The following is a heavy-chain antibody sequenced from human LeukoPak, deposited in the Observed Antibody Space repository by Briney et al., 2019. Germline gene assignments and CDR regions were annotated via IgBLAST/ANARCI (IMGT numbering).Heavy chain of an antibody. CDR3: AKERNLEIAVAGTIFDY. Sequence: GGSLRLSCAASGFTFSSYGMHWVRQAPGKGLEWVAFIRYDGSNKYYADSVKGRFTISRDNSKNTLYLQMNSLRAEDTAVYYCAKERNLEIAVAGTIFDYWGQGTLVTVSS. CDR2: IRYDGSNK. V-gene: IGHV3-30*02. CDR1: GFTFSSYG. J-gene: IGHJ4*02. D-gene: IGHD6-19*01.